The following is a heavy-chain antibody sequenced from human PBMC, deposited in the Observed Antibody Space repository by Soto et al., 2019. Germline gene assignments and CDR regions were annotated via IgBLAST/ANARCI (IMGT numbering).Heavy chain of an antibody. CDR2: IYWDDDK. CDR1: GFSLSTSGVG. CDR3: VQTHKWLKFDY. J-gene: IGHJ4*02. D-gene: IGHD5-12*01. V-gene: IGHV2-5*02. Sequence: SGPTLVKPTQTLTLTCTFSGFSLSTSGVGVGWIRQPPGKALEWLALIYWDDDKRYSPSLKSRLTITKDTSKNQVVLIMTNMDPVDTAKYYCVQTHKWLKFDYWGQGTLVTVSS.